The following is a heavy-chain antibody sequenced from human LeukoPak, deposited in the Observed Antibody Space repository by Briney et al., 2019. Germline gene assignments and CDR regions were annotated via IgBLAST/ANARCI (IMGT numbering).Heavy chain of an antibody. CDR2: ISAYNGNT. Sequence: ASVTVSCTASGYTFTSYGISWVRQAPGQGLEWMGWISAYNGNTNYAQKLRGRVTMTTDTSTSTAYMELRSLRSDDTAVYYCARVSSGCPDYWGQGTLVTVSS. CDR1: GYTFTSYG. CDR3: ARVSSGCPDY. D-gene: IGHD6-19*01. V-gene: IGHV1-18*01. J-gene: IGHJ4*02.